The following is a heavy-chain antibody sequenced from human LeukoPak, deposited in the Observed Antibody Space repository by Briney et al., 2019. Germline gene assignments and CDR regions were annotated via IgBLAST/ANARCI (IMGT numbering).Heavy chain of an antibody. CDR1: GFTFSSYW. CDR2: INVSSSYI. Sequence: GGSLRLSCAASGFTFSSYWMHWVRQAPGKGLEWVSFINVSSSYIYYADSVKGRFTISRDNAKNSLYLQMNSLRAEDTAVYYCAELGITMIGGVWGKGTTVTISS. V-gene: IGHV3-21*06. J-gene: IGHJ6*04. CDR3: AELGITMIGGV. D-gene: IGHD3-10*02.